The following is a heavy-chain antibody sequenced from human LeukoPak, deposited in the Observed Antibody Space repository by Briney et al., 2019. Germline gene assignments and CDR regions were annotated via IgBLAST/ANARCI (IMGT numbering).Heavy chain of an antibody. D-gene: IGHD3-10*01. CDR2: IYSGATT. J-gene: IGHJ6*02. CDR3: ARAPGSGTWYYYGMDV. CDR1: GFTVSSNY. Sequence: PGGSLRLSCAASGFTVSSNYMSWVRQAPGKGLEWVSIIYSGATTNYADSVKGRFTISRDNSKNTLHLQMNSLRAEDTAVYYCARAPGSGTWYYYGMDVWGQGTTVTVSS. V-gene: IGHV3-66*01.